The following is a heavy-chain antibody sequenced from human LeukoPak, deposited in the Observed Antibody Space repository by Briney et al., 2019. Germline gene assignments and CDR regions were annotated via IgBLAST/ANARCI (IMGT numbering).Heavy chain of an antibody. D-gene: IGHD3-10*01. CDR1: GYSFTSYW. J-gene: IGHJ3*02. CDR3: ARVGPRAPDDITMVRGVIWAFDI. V-gene: IGHV5-51*01. Sequence: PGESLKISCKGSGYSFTSYWIGWVRQMPGKGLEWMGIIYPGDSDTRYSPSSQGQVTISADKSISTAYLQWSSLKASDTAMYYCARVGPRAPDDITMVRGVIWAFDIWGQGTMVTVSS. CDR2: IYPGDSDT.